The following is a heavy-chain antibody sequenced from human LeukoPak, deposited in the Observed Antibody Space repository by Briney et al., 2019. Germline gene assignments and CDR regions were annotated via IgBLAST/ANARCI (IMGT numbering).Heavy chain of an antibody. D-gene: IGHD3-10*01. V-gene: IGHV3-23*01. CDR3: ARDTHYYGSGSPAFDI. J-gene: IGHJ3*02. Sequence: GGSLRLSCAASGFTFSSYGMNWVRQAPGKGLEWVSTISGSGGSTYYADSVKGRFTVSRDNAKNSLHLQMNSLRAEDTALYYCARDTHYYGSGSPAFDIWGQGTMVTVSS. CDR2: ISGSGGST. CDR1: GFTFSSYG.